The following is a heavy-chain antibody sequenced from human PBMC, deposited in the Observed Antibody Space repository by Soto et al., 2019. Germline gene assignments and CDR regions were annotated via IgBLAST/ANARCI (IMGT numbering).Heavy chain of an antibody. CDR1: GFSFSSYS. D-gene: IGHD3-22*01. CDR3: AKVAEYYYDSSGYLVY. V-gene: IGHV3-23*01. J-gene: IGHJ4*02. CDR2: ISGSGGST. Sequence: MRPYWAASGFSFSSYSMSRVRQAPGKGLEWVSAISGSGGSTYYADSVKGRFTISRDNSKNTLYLQMNSLRAEDTAVYYCAKVAEYYYDSSGYLVYWGQGTLVTAPQ.